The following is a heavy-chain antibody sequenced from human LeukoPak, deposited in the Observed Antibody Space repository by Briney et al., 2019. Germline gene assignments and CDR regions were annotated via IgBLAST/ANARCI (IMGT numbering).Heavy chain of an antibody. V-gene: IGHV4-59*01. Sequence: SETLSLTCTVSGGSISSYYWSWIRQPPGKGLEWIGYIYYSGSTNYNPSLKSRVTISVDTSKNQFSLKLSSVTAADTAVYYCAREAYYXXGMDVWGQGTTVTVSS. J-gene: IGHJ6*02. CDR2: IYYSGST. CDR3: AREAYYXXGMDV. CDR1: GGSISSYY.